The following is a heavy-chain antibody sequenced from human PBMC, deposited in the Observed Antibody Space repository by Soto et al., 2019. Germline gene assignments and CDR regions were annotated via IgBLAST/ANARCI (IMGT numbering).Heavy chain of an antibody. CDR2: IIPILGIA. D-gene: IGHD3-10*01. J-gene: IGHJ6*02. Sequence: QVQLVQSGAEVKKPGSSVKFSCKASGGTFSSCTITWVRQAPGQGLEWMGRIIPILGIANYAQKFQGRVTNTADKSPSTGYMELCRLRSEDTAVYRCARQLAGNGMDVGGQGTRLAVS. CDR3: ARQLAGNGMDV. V-gene: IGHV1-69*02. CDR1: GGTFSSCT.